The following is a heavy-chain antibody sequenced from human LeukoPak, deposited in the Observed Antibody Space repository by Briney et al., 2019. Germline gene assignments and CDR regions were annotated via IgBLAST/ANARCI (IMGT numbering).Heavy chain of an antibody. D-gene: IGHD3-10*01. V-gene: IGHV1-2*02. CDR1: GYTLTGYY. Sequence: ASVKVSCKASGYTLTGYYMHWVRQAPGQGLEWMGWINPNSGGTNYAQKFQGRVTMTRDTSISTAYMELSRLRSDDTAVYYCARGITMVRGVRPSPDYWGQGTLVTVSS. CDR3: ARGITMVRGVRPSPDY. J-gene: IGHJ4*02. CDR2: INPNSGGT.